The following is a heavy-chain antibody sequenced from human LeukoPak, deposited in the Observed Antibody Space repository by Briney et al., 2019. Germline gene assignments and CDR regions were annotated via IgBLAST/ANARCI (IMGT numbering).Heavy chain of an antibody. CDR3: ARVGCSSTSCGTGTGLFDY. V-gene: IGHV1-69*01. CDR2: IIPIFGTA. D-gene: IGHD2-2*01. Sequence: SVKVSCKASGGTFSSYAISWVRQAPGQGLEWMGGIIPIFGTANYAQKFQGRVTITADESTSTAYMELSSLRSEDTAVYYRARVGCSSTSCGTGTGLFDYWGQGTLVTVSS. J-gene: IGHJ4*02. CDR1: GGTFSSYA.